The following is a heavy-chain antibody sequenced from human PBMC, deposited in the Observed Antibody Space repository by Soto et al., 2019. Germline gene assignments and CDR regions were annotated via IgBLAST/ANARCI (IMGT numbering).Heavy chain of an antibody. D-gene: IGHD2-15*01. Sequence: PGGSLTLSCTASGFNFNNYAMHWVRQPPAKGLEWVASISSGSDYLYYADSVKGRFTVSRDNAKSSLYLQMNSLTDDDTALYYCASEFCSGGSCYARIFDYWGRGSLVTVSS. V-gene: IGHV3-21*04. CDR2: ISSGSDYL. CDR1: GFNFNNYA. J-gene: IGHJ4*02. CDR3: ASEFCSGGSCYARIFDY.